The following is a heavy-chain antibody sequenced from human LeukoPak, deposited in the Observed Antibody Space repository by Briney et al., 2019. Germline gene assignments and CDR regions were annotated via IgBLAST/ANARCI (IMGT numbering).Heavy chain of an antibody. D-gene: IGHD3-22*01. V-gene: IGHV3-21*01. CDR3: ARSNHYYDSSGYFR. CDR2: ISSSSSYI. J-gene: IGHJ4*02. Sequence: GGSLRLSCAASGFTFSSYSMNWVRQAPGKGLEWVSSISSSSSYIYYAGSVKGRFTISRDNAKNSLYLQMNSLRAEDTAVYYCARSNHYYDSSGYFRWGQGTLVTVSS. CDR1: GFTFSSYS.